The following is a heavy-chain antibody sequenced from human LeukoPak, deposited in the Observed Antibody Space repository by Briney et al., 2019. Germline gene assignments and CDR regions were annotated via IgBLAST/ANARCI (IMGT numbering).Heavy chain of an antibody. Sequence: SETLSPTCTVSGGSISSGSYYWGWIRQPPGKGLEWIGTIYYSGSTYYNPSLKSRVTISVDTSKNQFSLKLSSVTAADTAVYYCARSHRAADYYDSSGKDYYFDYWGQGTLVTVSS. J-gene: IGHJ4*02. D-gene: IGHD3-22*01. CDR1: GGSISSGSYY. V-gene: IGHV4-39*01. CDR3: ARSHRAADYYDSSGKDYYFDY. CDR2: IYYSGST.